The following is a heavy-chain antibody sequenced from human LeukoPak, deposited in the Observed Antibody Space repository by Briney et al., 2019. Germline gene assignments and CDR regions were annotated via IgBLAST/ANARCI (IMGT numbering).Heavy chain of an antibody. CDR3: ARGRVVVPAADYYYYYYMDV. CDR1: SGSLSGYY. J-gene: IGHJ6*03. Sequence: SETLSLTCAVYSGSLSGYYWCWIRQPPGKGLEWIREINHSGSTNYNPSLKSRDTISVDTSKNQFSLKLSSVTAADTAVYYCARGRVVVPAADYYYYYYMDVWGKGTTVTVSS. D-gene: IGHD2-2*01. CDR2: INHSGST. V-gene: IGHV4-34*01.